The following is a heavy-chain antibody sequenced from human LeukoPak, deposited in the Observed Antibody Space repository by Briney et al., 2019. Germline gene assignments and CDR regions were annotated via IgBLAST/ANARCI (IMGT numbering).Heavy chain of an antibody. J-gene: IGHJ4*02. D-gene: IGHD5-18*01. V-gene: IGHV4-59*01. CDR1: GGSISSYY. CDR3: ARGGYFVPIDY. CDR2: IYYSGST. Sequence: KPSETLSLTCTVSGGSISSYYWSWIRQPPGKGLEWTGYIYYSGSTNYNPSLKSRVTISVDTSKNQFSLKLSSVTAADTAVYYCARGGYFVPIDYWGQGTLVTVSS.